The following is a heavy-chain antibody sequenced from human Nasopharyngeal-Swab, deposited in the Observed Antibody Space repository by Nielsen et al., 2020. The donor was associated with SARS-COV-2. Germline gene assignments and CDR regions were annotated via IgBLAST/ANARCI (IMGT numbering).Heavy chain of an antibody. CDR2: IYRLRGT. CDR3: ARGTPFDY. CDR1: GGSISSGDYY. Sequence: SETLSLTCTVSGGSISSGDYYWSWIRQLPGKGLEWIGYIYRLRGTSYNPSLKSRVTISLDASNNQFSLRLSSVTAADTAMFYCARGTPFDYWGQGILVTVSS. V-gene: IGHV4-31*03. D-gene: IGHD1-1*01. J-gene: IGHJ4*02.